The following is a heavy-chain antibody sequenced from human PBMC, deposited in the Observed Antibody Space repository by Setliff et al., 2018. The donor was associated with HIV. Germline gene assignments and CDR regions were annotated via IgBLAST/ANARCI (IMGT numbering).Heavy chain of an antibody. Sequence: PSETLSLTCGISDYPITSGYYWGWIRQPPGKGLEWIGSIYRSGSTYDNPSLKSRVTISFDTSKNQFSLILTSVTAADTAVYYCATQGLTVPIPGGYFQHWGPGILVTVSS. J-gene: IGHJ1*01. CDR2: IYRSGST. CDR3: ATQGLTVPIPGGYFQH. V-gene: IGHV4-38-2*01. CDR1: DYPITSGYY. D-gene: IGHD2-21*02.